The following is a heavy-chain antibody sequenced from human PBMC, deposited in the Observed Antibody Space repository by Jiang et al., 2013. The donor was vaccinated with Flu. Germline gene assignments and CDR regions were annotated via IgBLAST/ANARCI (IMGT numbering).Heavy chain of an antibody. D-gene: IGHD1-26*01. CDR1: GYTFTGYY. J-gene: IGHJ4*02. CDR3: ARDSDGSYFPSYFDY. CDR2: INPNSGGT. Sequence: GAEVKKPGASVKVSCKASGYTFTGYYMHWVRQAPGQGLEWMGWINPNSGGTNYAQKFQGRVTMTRDTSISTAYMELSRLRSDDTAVYYCARDSDGSYFPSYFDYWGQGTLVTVSS. V-gene: IGHV1-2*02.